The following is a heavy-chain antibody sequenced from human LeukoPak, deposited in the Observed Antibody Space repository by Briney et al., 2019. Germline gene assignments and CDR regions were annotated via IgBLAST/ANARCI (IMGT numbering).Heavy chain of an antibody. V-gene: IGHV4-39*01. Sequence: SETLSLTCSVSGGSINNRNYYWGWVRQPPGKELEWIGHIYFGGSTFYNPSLKSRLTMSIDRSKDQFSLNINSVAAADTAVYYCARLPVYFGKGYFDSWGRGTPVTVSS. D-gene: IGHD1-14*01. CDR2: IYFGGST. CDR3: ARLPVYFGKGYFDS. J-gene: IGHJ4*02. CDR1: GGSINNRNYY.